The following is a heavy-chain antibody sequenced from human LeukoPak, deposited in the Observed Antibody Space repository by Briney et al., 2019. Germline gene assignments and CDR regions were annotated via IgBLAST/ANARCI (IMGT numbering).Heavy chain of an antibody. CDR1: GGSISSSNW. J-gene: IGHJ5*02. D-gene: IGHD2-8*01. CDR2: IYHSGST. Sequence: SETLSLTCAVSGGSISSSNWWSWVRQPPGKGLEWIGEIYHSGSTNYNPSLKSRVTISVDKSKNQFSLKLSSVTAADTAVYYCARDPWTVWPVLVPNWFDPWGQGTLVTVSS. CDR3: ARDPWTVWPVLVPNWFDP. V-gene: IGHV4-4*02.